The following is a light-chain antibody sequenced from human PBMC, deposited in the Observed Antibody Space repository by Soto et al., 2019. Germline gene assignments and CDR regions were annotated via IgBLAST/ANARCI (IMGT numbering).Light chain of an antibody. CDR2: GNN. V-gene: IGLV1-40*01. CDR1: YSKIRAGYD. J-gene: IGLJ1*01. CDR3: QSFDSSLSPFYV. Sequence: QSGLAPPPPSSGAPGERGTNPLPGSYSKIRAGYDVHWYQQLPGTAPKFFMSGNNNRPSGVPDRFSVSKSGTSASLAITGLQAEDEADYYCQSFDSSLSPFYVFGTGTKVTVL.